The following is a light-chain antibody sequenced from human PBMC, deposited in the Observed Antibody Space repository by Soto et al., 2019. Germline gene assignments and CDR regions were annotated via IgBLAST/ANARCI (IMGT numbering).Light chain of an antibody. Sequence: DIQMTQSPSTLSASVGDGVTITCRASHNISVWLAWYQQRPGKAPKFLMYDASSLETGVPSRFSGSGSGTEFPLTIRSLQPDDSATYYCQQYDSSSPTFGQGTKLEIK. CDR3: QQYDSSSPT. V-gene: IGKV1-5*01. CDR1: HNISVW. CDR2: DAS. J-gene: IGKJ2*01.